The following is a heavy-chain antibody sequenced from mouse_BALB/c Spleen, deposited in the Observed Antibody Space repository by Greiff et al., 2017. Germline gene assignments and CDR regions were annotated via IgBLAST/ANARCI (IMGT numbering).Heavy chain of an antibody. D-gene: IGHD1-1*01. J-gene: IGHJ2*01. Sequence: EVKLMESGPELVKPGASVKMSCKASGYTFTSYVMHWVKQKPGQGLEWIGYINPYNDGTKYNEKFKGKATLTSDKSSSTAYMELSSLTSEDSAVYYCARNYYGSSHYFDYWGQGTTLTVSS. CDR3: ARNYYGSSHYFDY. CDR2: INPYNDGT. V-gene: IGHV1-14*01. CDR1: GYTFTSYV.